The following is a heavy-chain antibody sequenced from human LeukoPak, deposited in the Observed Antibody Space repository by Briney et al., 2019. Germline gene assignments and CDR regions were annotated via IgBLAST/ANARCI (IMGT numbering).Heavy chain of an antibody. CDR1: GFTVSSNY. V-gene: IGHV3-53*01. J-gene: IGHJ4*02. CDR2: IYSGGST. CDR3: ARDLRGYSYGSGY. D-gene: IGHD5-18*01. Sequence: GGSLRLSCAASGFTVSSNYMSWVRQAPGKGLEWVSVIYSGGSTYYADSVKGRFTISRDNSKNTLYLQMNSLRAEDTAVYYCARDLRGYSYGSGYWGQGTLVTVSS.